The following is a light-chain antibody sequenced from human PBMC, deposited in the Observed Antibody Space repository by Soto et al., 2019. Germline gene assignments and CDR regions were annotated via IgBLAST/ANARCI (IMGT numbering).Light chain of an antibody. Sequence: EIVLTQSPGTLSLSPGERATLSCRASQSVSSSYLAWYQQKPGQAPRLLIYGASSRATGIPDRFSGSGSGTDFTLTTSRLEPEDFAVYYCQQYGSSPPWTFRPGPKVHTK. CDR1: QSVSSSY. CDR2: GAS. V-gene: IGKV3-20*01. J-gene: IGKJ1*01. CDR3: QQYGSSPPWT.